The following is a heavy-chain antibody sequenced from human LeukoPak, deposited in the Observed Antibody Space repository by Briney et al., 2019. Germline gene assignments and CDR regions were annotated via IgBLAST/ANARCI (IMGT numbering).Heavy chain of an antibody. Sequence: SGGSLRLSCAASGFTFSSYGMHWVRQAPGKGLEWVAFIRYDGSNKYYADSVKGRFTISRDNSKNTLYLQMNSLRAEDTAVYYCAKERASRCSSTSCSPIDYWGQGTLVTVSS. CDR3: AKERASRCSSTSCSPIDY. V-gene: IGHV3-30*02. CDR2: IRYDGSNK. D-gene: IGHD2-2*01. CDR1: GFTFSSYG. J-gene: IGHJ4*02.